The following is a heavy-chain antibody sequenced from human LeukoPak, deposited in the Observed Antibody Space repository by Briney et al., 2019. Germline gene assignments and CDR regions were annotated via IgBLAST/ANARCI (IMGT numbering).Heavy chain of an antibody. J-gene: IGHJ5*02. CDR1: GGSFSGYY. CDR3: ARDKAQWLVHWFDP. CDR2: INHSGST. D-gene: IGHD6-19*01. V-gene: IGHV4-34*01. Sequence: KPSETLSLTCAVYGGSFSGYYWSWIRQPPGKGLEWVGEINHSGSTNYHPSLKSRVTISVDTSKNQFSLKLSSVTAADTAVSYCARDKAQWLVHWFDPWGQGTLVTVSS.